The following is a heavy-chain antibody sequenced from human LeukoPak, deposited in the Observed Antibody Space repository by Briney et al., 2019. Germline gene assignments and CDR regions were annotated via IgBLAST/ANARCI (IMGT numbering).Heavy chain of an antibody. CDR1: GGSISSGGYY. Sequence: SSETLSLTCTVSGGSISSGGYYWSWIRQHPGKGLEWIGYIYYSGSTYYNPSLKSRVTISVDTSKNQFSLKLSSVTAADTAVYYCARAGYGDYGPFFDYWGQGILVTVSS. V-gene: IGHV4-31*03. D-gene: IGHD4-17*01. CDR2: IYYSGST. CDR3: ARAGYGDYGPFFDY. J-gene: IGHJ4*02.